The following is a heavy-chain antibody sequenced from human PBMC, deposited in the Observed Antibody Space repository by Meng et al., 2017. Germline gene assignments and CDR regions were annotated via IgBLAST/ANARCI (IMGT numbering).Heavy chain of an antibody. CDR1: GFNLSDYD. CDR2: ISSSGSTI. Sequence: GQLVGSGVGLVNPGGPLRLSYSASGFNLSDYDMSWIRQAPGKGLEWVSYISSSGSTIYYADSVKGLFTISRDNAKNSLYLQMNSLKAEDTAVYYCARFLGAFDIWGQGTMVTVSS. CDR3: ARFLGAFDI. J-gene: IGHJ3*02. V-gene: IGHV3-11*01. D-gene: IGHD3-3*01.